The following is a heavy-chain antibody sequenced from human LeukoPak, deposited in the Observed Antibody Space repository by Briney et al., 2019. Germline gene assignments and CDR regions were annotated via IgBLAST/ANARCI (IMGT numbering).Heavy chain of an antibody. CDR2: INSDGSRT. V-gene: IGHV3-74*01. Sequence: GGSLRLSCAASGFSFSSDWMHWVRQSPGKGLEWVSRINSDGSRTNYADSVKGRFTVSRDNAKNTLYLQINSLRAEDTAVYYWALIQGCGDINCYYTDYWGQGTLVTVSS. J-gene: IGHJ4*02. D-gene: IGHD2-21*02. CDR1: GFSFSSDW. CDR3: ALIQGCGDINCYYTDY.